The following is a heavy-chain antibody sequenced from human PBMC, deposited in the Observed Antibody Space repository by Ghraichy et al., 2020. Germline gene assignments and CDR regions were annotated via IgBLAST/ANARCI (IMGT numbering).Heavy chain of an antibody. D-gene: IGHD4-17*01. V-gene: IGHV3-20*01. CDR1: GFTFDDYG. CDR3: ARYGEVYAPHIAANYYYYMDV. Sequence: GGSLRLSCAASGFTFDDYGMSWVRHAPGKGLEWVSGINWNGGSTGYADSVKGRFTISRDNAKNSLYLQMNSLRAEDTALYHCARYGEVYAPHIAANYYYYMDVWGKGTTVTVSS. CDR2: INWNGGST. J-gene: IGHJ6*03.